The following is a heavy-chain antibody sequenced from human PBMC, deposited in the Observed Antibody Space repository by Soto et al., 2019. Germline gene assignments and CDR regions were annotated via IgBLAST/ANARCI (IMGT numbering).Heavy chain of an antibody. J-gene: IGHJ3*02. D-gene: IGHD1-26*01. Sequence: QVQLVESGGGVVQPGRSLRLSCAASGFTFISYGMHWVRQAPGKGLEWVAVIWYDGSNKYYADSVKGRFTISRDNSKNTLYLEMNSLRAEDTAVFYCARDRLGGAGNAFDIWGQGTLVTVSS. V-gene: IGHV3-33*01. CDR2: IWYDGSNK. CDR1: GFTFISYG. CDR3: ARDRLGGAGNAFDI.